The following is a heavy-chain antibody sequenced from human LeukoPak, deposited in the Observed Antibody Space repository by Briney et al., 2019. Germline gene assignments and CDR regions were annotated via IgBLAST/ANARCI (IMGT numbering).Heavy chain of an antibody. CDR3: AKEGYYDTTGYFTFEN. Sequence: PSETLSLTCTVSGGPINSYYWTWIRQPPGKGLEWVAYIYYSGSTKYHPSLKSRVNTSLDTSKNQFSLNLTSVTAADTAVYYCAKEGYYDTTGYFTFENWGQGTLVTVSS. CDR1: GGPINSYY. D-gene: IGHD3-22*01. J-gene: IGHJ4*02. CDR2: IYYSGST. V-gene: IGHV4-59*08.